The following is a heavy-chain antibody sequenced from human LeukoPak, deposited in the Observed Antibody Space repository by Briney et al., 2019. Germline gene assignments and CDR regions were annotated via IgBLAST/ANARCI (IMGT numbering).Heavy chain of an antibody. CDR1: GFTFSSYA. CDR3: ARVGNYYGSGSYYKSFDY. D-gene: IGHD3-10*01. Sequence: GRSLRLSCAASGFTFSSYAMHWVRQAPGKGLEWVAVISYDGSNKYYADSVKGRFTISRDNSKNTLYLQMNSLRAEDTAVYYCARVGNYYGSGSYYKSFDYWGQGTLVTVSS. V-gene: IGHV3-30-3*01. CDR2: ISYDGSNK. J-gene: IGHJ4*02.